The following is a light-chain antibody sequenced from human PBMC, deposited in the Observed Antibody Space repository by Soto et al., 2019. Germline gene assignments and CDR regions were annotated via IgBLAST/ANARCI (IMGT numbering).Light chain of an antibody. CDR3: QQYYSSPLIT. CDR2: WAS. V-gene: IGKV4-1*01. Sequence: IVMTQSPDSLAVSLGERATINCKSSQSIFYSSNNKNSLAWYQHKPGQPPKLLIYWASTRESGVPDRFSGSGSGKEFTLTISSLQAEDVAFYYCQQYYSSPLITFGQGTRLEIK. CDR1: QSIFYSSNNKNS. J-gene: IGKJ5*01.